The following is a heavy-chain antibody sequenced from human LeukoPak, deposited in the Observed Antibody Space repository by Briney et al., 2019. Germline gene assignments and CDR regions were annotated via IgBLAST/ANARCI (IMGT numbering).Heavy chain of an antibody. CDR1: GFTVSSNY. Sequence: GGSLRLSCAASGFTVSSNYMSWVRQAPGKGLEWVSVIYSGGSTYYADSVKGRFTISRDNSKNTLYLQMNSLRAEDTAAYYCARSARIAAAGKDYDYWGQGTLVTVSS. CDR3: ARSARIAAAGKDYDY. V-gene: IGHV3-66*01. D-gene: IGHD6-13*01. J-gene: IGHJ4*02. CDR2: IYSGGST.